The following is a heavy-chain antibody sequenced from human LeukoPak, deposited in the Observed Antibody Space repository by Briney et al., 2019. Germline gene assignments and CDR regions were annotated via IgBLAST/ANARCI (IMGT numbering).Heavy chain of an antibody. Sequence: AGGSLRLSCAASGFTFSYFAMSWVRQAPGKGLEWVSAISGSGDTTYYADSVKGRFTISRDNSKNTLYLQMNSLRAEDTAVYYCATRVGSYFGHWGQGTLVTVSS. V-gene: IGHV3-23*01. J-gene: IGHJ4*02. D-gene: IGHD3-10*01. CDR3: ATRVGSYFGH. CDR2: ISGSGDTT. CDR1: GFTFSYFA.